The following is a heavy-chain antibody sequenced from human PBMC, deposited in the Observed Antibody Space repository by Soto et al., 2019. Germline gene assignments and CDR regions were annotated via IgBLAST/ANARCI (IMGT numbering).Heavy chain of an antibody. Sequence: EVQLVESGGGLVKPGGSLRLSCAASGFTFSSYSMNWVRQAPGKGLEWVSSISSSSSYIYYADSVKGRFTISRDNAKNSLYLHMNSLRAEDTAVYYCARDPQWYDSSAGEVAFDIWGQGTMVTVSS. D-gene: IGHD3-22*01. CDR3: ARDPQWYDSSAGEVAFDI. CDR2: ISSSSSYI. V-gene: IGHV3-21*01. J-gene: IGHJ3*02. CDR1: GFTFSSYS.